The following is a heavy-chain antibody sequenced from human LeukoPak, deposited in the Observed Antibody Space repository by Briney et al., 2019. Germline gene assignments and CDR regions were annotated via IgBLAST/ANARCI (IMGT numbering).Heavy chain of an antibody. CDR3: ARGLVVVVAAIDVFNI. CDR2: INHSGST. D-gene: IGHD2-15*01. J-gene: IGHJ3*02. CDR1: GGSFSGYY. Sequence: SETLSLTCAVYGGSFSGYYWSWIRQPPGKGLEWIGEINHSGSTNYNPSLKSRVTISVDTSKNQFSLKLSSVTAADTAVYYCARGLVVVVAAIDVFNIWGQGTMVTVS. V-gene: IGHV4-34*01.